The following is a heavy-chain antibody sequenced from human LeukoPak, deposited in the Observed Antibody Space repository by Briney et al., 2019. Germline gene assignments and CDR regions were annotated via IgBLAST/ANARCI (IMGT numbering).Heavy chain of an antibody. CDR1: GFTFSSYA. V-gene: IGHV3-21*01. CDR2: ISASSAYM. CDR3: ARATVTRWFDP. J-gene: IGHJ5*02. D-gene: IGHD4-17*01. Sequence: GGSLRLSCAASGFTFSSYAMNWVRQAPGKGLEWVSSISASSAYMYYAASVKGRHTISRDNSKNTLYLQMNSLRAEDTAVYYCARATVTRWFDPWGQGTLVTVSS.